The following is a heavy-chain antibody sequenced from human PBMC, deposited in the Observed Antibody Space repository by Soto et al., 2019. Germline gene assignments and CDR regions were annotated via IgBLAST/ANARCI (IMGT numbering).Heavy chain of an antibody. CDR3: ARDGIGGTVFRGYLDY. CDR2: IRFDGSDE. V-gene: IGHV3-33*01. Sequence: PGGSLRLSCAVPGHIFHGYGMHSVRQAPGKGLEWVAIIRFDGSDEEYADSVKGRFTISRDNSKNTLYLQMNTLGAEDTAVYYCARDGIGGTVFRGYLDYWGRGTVVTVSS. J-gene: IGHJ4*02. D-gene: IGHD1-7*01. CDR1: GHIFHGYG.